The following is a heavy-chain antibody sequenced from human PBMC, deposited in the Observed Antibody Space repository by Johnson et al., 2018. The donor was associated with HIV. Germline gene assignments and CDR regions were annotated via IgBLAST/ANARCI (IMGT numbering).Heavy chain of an antibody. Sequence: QLVESGGGVVQPGRSLRLSCAASGFTFSSYAMHWVRQAPGKALEWVAVISYDGSNKYYADSVKGRFTISRDNSKNTLYLQMNSLRAEDTAVYYCARGGYSTILDAFDIWGQGTMVTVSS. CDR3: ARGGYSTILDAFDI. CDR2: ISYDGSNK. V-gene: IGHV3-30-3*01. J-gene: IGHJ3*02. D-gene: IGHD6-13*01. CDR1: GFTFSSYA.